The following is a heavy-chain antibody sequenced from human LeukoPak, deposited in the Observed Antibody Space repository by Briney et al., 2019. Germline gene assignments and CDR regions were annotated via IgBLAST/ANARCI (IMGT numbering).Heavy chain of an antibody. Sequence: PGGSLRLSCAASGFTLDDYGMSWVRQAPGKGLEWVSGINWNGGSTGYADSVKGRFTISRDNAKNSLYLQMNSLRAEDTALYYCASGRWPNDNWNYVEDYWGQGTLVTASS. J-gene: IGHJ4*02. V-gene: IGHV3-20*04. CDR1: GFTLDDYG. CDR3: ASGRWPNDNWNYVEDY. D-gene: IGHD1-7*01. CDR2: INWNGGST.